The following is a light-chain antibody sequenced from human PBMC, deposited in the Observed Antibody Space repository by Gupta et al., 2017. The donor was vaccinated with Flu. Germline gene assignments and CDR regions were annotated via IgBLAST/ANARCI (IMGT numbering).Light chain of an antibody. J-gene: IGKJ4*01. CDR1: QSVLYSSNNKNY. CDR3: QQYYSTPLT. V-gene: IGKV4-1*01. Sequence: EIVMTQSPDSLAVSLGERATINCKSSQSVLYSSNNKNYLAWYQQKPGQPPKLLIYWASTRESGVPDRVSGSGSGTDFTLTISSLQAEDLAVYYCQQYYSTPLTFGRGTKVEIK. CDR2: WAS.